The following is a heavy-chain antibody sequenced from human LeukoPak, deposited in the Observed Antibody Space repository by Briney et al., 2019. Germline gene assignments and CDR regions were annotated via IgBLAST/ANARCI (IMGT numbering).Heavy chain of an antibody. J-gene: IGHJ4*02. CDR1: GFTFSSYA. CDR2: ISGSGGST. V-gene: IGHV3-23*01. CDR3: AKALGEAAAGTGIDY. D-gene: IGHD6-13*01. Sequence: GGSLRLSCAASGFTFSSYAMSWVRQAPGKGLEWVSAISGSGGSTYCADSVKGRFTISRDNSKNTLYLQMNSLRAEDTAVYYCAKALGEAAAGTGIDYWGQGTLVTVSS.